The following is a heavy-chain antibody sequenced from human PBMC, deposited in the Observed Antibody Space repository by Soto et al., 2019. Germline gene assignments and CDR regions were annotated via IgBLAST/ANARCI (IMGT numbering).Heavy chain of an antibody. J-gene: IGHJ4*02. V-gene: IGHV3-33*01. CDR2: IWYDGSDK. CDR3: ARENAYYFDY. Sequence: GGSLRLSCAASGFTVSSYGIHWVRQAPGKGLEWVAVIWYDGSDKYYADSVKGRFTISRDNSKNTLYLQMNSLRAEDTAVYYCARENAYYFDYWGQGTLVTVS. CDR1: GFTVSSYG.